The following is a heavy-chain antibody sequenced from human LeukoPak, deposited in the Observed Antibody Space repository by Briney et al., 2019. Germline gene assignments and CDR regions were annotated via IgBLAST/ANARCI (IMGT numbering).Heavy chain of an antibody. CDR2: ISTSSSYI. D-gene: IGHD4-17*01. CDR3: ARDLHGDYSFDY. V-gene: IGHV3-21*01. J-gene: IGHJ4*02. CDR1: GFTFSSYS. Sequence: GGSLRLSCAASGFTFSSYSMNRVRQAPGKGLEWVSSISTSSSYIYYADSVKGRFTISRDNAKNSLYLQMNSLRAEDTAVYYCARDLHGDYSFDYWGQGTLVTVSS.